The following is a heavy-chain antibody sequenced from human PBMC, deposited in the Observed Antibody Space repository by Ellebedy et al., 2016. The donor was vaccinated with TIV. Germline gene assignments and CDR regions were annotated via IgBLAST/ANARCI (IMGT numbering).Heavy chain of an antibody. CDR2: VHLDGRT. CDR3: ARHLIRPGTRGFDC. D-gene: IGHD3-10*01. Sequence: MPSETLSLTCAVSDGSITGANWWSWVRQPPGKGLEWIGEVHLDGRTNSNPSLQSRVIISLARSKDQFSLDLKSMTAADTAVYYCARHLIRPGTRGFDCWGQGTLVTVSS. J-gene: IGHJ4*02. CDR1: DGSITGANW. V-gene: IGHV4-4*02.